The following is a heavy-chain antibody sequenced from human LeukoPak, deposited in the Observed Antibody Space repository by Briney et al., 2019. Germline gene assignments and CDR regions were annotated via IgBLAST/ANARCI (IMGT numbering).Heavy chain of an antibody. Sequence: GASVKVSCKVSGYTLTELSMHWVRQAPGKGLEWMGGFDPEDGETIYAQKFQGRVTMTEDTSTDTAYMELSSLRSEDTAVYYCATGPSFGESFDYWGQGTLVTVSS. CDR1: GYTLTELS. J-gene: IGHJ4*02. CDR2: FDPEDGET. D-gene: IGHD3-10*01. V-gene: IGHV1-24*01. CDR3: ATGPSFGESFDY.